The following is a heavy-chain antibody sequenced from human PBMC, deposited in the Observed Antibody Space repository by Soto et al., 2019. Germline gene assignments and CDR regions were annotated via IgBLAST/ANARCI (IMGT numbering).Heavy chain of an antibody. CDR1: GYTFSDYG. Sequence: QVHLVQSEGEVKKPGASVKVSCKTSGYTFSDYGVSWVRQAPGQGLAWMGWINTYNGNTKYEHKFQGRVTLTTDASTRTVFLELTSLKFDDAAVYYCARGFIPDNYWGQGTRVTVSS. D-gene: IGHD2-2*01. CDR2: INTYNGNT. CDR3: ARGFIPDNY. J-gene: IGHJ4*02. V-gene: IGHV1-18*01.